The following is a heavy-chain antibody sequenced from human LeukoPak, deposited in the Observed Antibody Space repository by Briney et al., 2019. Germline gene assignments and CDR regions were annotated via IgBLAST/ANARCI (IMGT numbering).Heavy chain of an antibody. Sequence: SQTLSLTCTVSGGSISSGGYYWSWIRQPPGKGLEWIGYIYHSGSTYYNPSLKSRVTISVDRSKNQFSLKLSSVTAADTAVYYCARDQISSSSRYNWFDPWGQGTLVTVSS. J-gene: IGHJ5*02. D-gene: IGHD6-6*01. CDR3: ARDQISSSSRYNWFDP. V-gene: IGHV4-30-2*01. CDR1: GGSISSGGYY. CDR2: IYHSGST.